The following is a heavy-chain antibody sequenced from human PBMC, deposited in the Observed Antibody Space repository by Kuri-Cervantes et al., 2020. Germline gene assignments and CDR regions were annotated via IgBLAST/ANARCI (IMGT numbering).Heavy chain of an antibody. CDR2: ISAYNGNT. Sequence: ASVKVSCKASGYTFTSYGISWVRQAPGQGLEWMGWISAYNGNTNYAQKLQGRVTMTTDTSTSTAYMELRSLRSEDTAVYYCATVSLYYYGMDVWGQGTTVTVDS. J-gene: IGHJ6*01. CDR3: ATVSLYYYGMDV. CDR1: GYTFTSYG. V-gene: IGHV1-18*01.